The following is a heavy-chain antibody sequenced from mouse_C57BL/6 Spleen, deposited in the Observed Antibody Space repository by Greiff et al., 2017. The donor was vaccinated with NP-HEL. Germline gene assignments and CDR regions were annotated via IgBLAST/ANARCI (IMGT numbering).Heavy chain of an antibody. J-gene: IGHJ4*01. CDR3: ARGFGYAMDY. CDR1: GFTFSDYG. V-gene: IGHV5-17*01. CDR2: ISSGSSTI. Sequence: EVKLVESGGGLVKPGGSLKLSCAASGFTFSDYGMHWVRQAPEKGLEWVAYISSGSSTIYYADTVKGRFTISRDNAKNTLFLQMTSLRSEDTAMYYCARGFGYAMDYWGQGTSVTVSS.